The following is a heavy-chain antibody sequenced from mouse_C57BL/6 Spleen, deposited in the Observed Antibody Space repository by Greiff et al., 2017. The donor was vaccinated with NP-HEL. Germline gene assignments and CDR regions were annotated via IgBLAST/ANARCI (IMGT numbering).Heavy chain of an antibody. Sequence: VQLQQSGPELVKPGASVKISCKASGYSFTGYYMNWVKQSPEKSLEWIGEINPSTGGTTYNQKFKAKATLTVAKSSSTAYMQLKSLTSEDSAVYYCARLSTVVATRYFDVWGTGTTVTVSS. V-gene: IGHV1-42*01. D-gene: IGHD1-1*01. J-gene: IGHJ1*03. CDR1: GYSFTGYY. CDR3: ARLSTVVATRYFDV. CDR2: INPSTGGT.